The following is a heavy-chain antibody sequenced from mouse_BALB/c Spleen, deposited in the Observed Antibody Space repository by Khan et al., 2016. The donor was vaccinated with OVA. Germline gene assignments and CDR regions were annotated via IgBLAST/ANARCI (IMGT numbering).Heavy chain of an antibody. V-gene: IGHV5-9-3*01. J-gene: IGHJ3*01. D-gene: IGHD1-1*01. CDR1: GFTFSTYA. CDR2: ISSSGGYI. CDR3: ARHNYGPFAY. Sequence: EVELVESGGDLVRPGGSLKLSCSASGFTFSTYAMSWVRQTPEKRLEWVATISSSGGYIYYPESVKGRFTISRDTAKNTLYLHMSSLRYEDTAMYYCARHNYGPFAYWGQGTPLTVSA.